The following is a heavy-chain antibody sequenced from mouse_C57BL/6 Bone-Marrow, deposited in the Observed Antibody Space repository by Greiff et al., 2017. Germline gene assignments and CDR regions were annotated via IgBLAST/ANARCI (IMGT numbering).Heavy chain of an antibody. CDR3: ARGITTVVDPRFDY. Sequence: QVQLKQPGAELVKPGASVKLSCKASGYNFTSYWLQWVKQRPGQGLEWIGEIDPSDGYTNYTQKFKGKATLTVDPSSSPAYMQLSSLTSEDSAVYDFARGITTVVDPRFDYWGQGTTLTVSS. V-gene: IGHV1-50*01. CDR1: GYNFTSYW. J-gene: IGHJ2*01. CDR2: IDPSDGYT. D-gene: IGHD1-1*01.